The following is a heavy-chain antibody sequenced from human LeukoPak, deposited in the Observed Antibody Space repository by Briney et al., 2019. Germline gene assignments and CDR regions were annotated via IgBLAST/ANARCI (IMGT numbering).Heavy chain of an antibody. Sequence: SETLSLTCAVSGYSISSASYWGWIRQPPGKGLEWIGNIYHSGSPHYNPSLKSRVTISIDPSKNQFSLKLSSVTAADTAVYYCARPISSQGYFGVVIDWGQGTLVTVSS. D-gene: IGHD3-3*01. CDR3: ARPISSQGYFGVVID. CDR1: GYSISSASY. J-gene: IGHJ4*02. V-gene: IGHV4-38-2*01. CDR2: IYHSGSP.